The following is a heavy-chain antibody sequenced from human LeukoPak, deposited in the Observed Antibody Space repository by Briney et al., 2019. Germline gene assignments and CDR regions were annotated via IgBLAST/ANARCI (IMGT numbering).Heavy chain of an antibody. V-gene: IGHV1-46*01. CDR1: GYTFTSYY. J-gene: IGHJ5*02. CDR2: INPSGGST. D-gene: IGHD3-3*01. Sequence: ASVNVSCKASGYTFTSYYMHWVRQAPGQGLEWMGIINPSGGSTSYAQKFQGRVTMTRDTSTSTVYMELSSLRSEDTAVYYCARDYSNFWSGYNHAIPQGHLGWFDPWGQGTLVTVSS. CDR3: ARDYSNFWSGYNHAIPQGHLGWFDP.